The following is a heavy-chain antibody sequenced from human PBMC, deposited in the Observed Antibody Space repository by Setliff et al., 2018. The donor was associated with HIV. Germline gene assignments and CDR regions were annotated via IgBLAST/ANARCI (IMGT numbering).Heavy chain of an antibody. CDR1: GGTFSSYV. CDR3: ARGILLLFGELSLNDAFDV. J-gene: IGHJ3*01. Sequence: ASVKVSCKASGGTFSSYVISWVRQAPGQRLEWMGWINAGNGNTKYSQKFQGRVTITRDKSASTAYMELSSLRAEDTAVYYCARGILLLFGELSLNDAFDVWGQGTMVTVSS. V-gene: IGHV1-3*01. D-gene: IGHD3-10*01. CDR2: INAGNGNT.